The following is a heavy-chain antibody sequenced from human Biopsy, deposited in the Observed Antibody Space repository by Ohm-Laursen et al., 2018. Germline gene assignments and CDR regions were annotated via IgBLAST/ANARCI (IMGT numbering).Heavy chain of an antibody. J-gene: IGHJ2*01. V-gene: IGHV4-59*01. D-gene: IGHD3-22*01. CDR1: GYSISSYY. CDR2: VYYTGST. CDR3: ARDRGYYSDRTVPGYFDP. Sequence: SQTLSLTCTVSGYSISSYYWSWIRQPPGQGLEWIGYVYYTGSTDYNPSLQSRVTISVDTSKNHFSLRLRSVTPADTAIYYCARDRGYYSDRTVPGYFDPWGRGTLVTVSS.